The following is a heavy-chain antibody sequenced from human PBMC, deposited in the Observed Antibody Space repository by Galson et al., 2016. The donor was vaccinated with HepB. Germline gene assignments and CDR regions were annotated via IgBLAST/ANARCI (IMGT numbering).Heavy chain of an antibody. D-gene: IGHD3-16*01. CDR3: SKDSLGFYAAPFDC. Sequence: SLRLSCAASGFTFSNYGMSWVRQAPGKGLEWVSAISGSGAGTHSADSVKGRFPISRDNSKNTLYLQMNSLRAEDTAIYYCSKDSLGFYAAPFDCWGQGTQVTVSS. V-gene: IGHV3-23*01. J-gene: IGHJ4*02. CDR2: ISGSGAGT. CDR1: GFTFSNYG.